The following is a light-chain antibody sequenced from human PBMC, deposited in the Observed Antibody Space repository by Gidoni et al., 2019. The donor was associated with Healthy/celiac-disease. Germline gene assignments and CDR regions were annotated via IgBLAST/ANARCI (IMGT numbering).Light chain of an antibody. CDR3: CSYAGSSYV. CDR1: SSDVGGYNY. Sequence: QSALTQPRSVSGSPGQSVTISCTGTSSDVGGYNYVSWYQQHPGKAPKLMIYDVSERPSRVPDRFSGSKSGNTASLTISGLQAEDEADYYCCSYAGSSYVFGTGTKVTVL. V-gene: IGLV2-11*01. CDR2: DVS. J-gene: IGLJ1*01.